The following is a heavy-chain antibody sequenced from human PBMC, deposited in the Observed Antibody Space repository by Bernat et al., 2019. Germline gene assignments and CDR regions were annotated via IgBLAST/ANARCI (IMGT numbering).Heavy chain of an antibody. V-gene: IGHV3-33*01. CDR3: AVLGTTGSFDY. CDR1: GFTFSSYG. D-gene: IGHD4-17*01. CDR2: IWYDGSNK. Sequence: QVQLVESGGGVVQPGRSLRLSCAASGFTFSSYGMHWVRQAPGKGLEWVAVIWYDGSNKYYADSVKGRFTISRDNSKNTLYLQMNSLRAEDTAVYYCAVLGTTGSFDYWGQGTLVTVSS. J-gene: IGHJ4*02.